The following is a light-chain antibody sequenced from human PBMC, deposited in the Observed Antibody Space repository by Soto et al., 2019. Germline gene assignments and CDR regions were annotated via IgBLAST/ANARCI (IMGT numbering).Light chain of an antibody. V-gene: IGKV3-11*01. Sequence: EIVLTQSPATLSLSPGERATLSCRASQSVSSYLAWYQQKPGQAPRLLIYDASNRATGIPARFSGSGSGTDFTLTIISLEPEDFAVDYCQQRSNWLCTCDQGTRLEI. CDR3: QQRSNWLCT. CDR1: QSVSSY. CDR2: DAS. J-gene: IGKJ5*01.